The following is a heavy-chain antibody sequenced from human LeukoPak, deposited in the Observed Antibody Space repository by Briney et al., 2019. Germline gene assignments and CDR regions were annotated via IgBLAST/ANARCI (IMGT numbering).Heavy chain of an antibody. CDR3: ARWPIFDY. CDR2: IYYSGST. Sequence: SETLSLTCTVSGGSIISYYWSWIRQPPGKGLEWIGYIYYSGSTNYNPSLKSRVTISVDTSKNQFSLKLSSVTAADTAVYYCARWPIFDYWGQGTLVTVSS. V-gene: IGHV4-59*01. J-gene: IGHJ4*02. CDR1: GGSIISYY.